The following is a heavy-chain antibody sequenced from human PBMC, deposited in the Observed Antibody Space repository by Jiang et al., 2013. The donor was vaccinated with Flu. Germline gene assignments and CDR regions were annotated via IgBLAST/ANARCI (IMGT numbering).Heavy chain of an antibody. CDR1: GVSISSYF. J-gene: IGHJ4*02. D-gene: IGHD2-15*01. V-gene: IGHV4-59*01. Sequence: PGLVKPSETLPLTCTVSGVSISSYFWTWIRQPPGKGLEWIGYIYSSGTTNYNPSLKSRVTMSVDTSKNQLSLKLNSVTAADTAVYYCARKDGDYWGQGTLVTVSS. CDR2: IYSSGTT. CDR3: ARKDGDY.